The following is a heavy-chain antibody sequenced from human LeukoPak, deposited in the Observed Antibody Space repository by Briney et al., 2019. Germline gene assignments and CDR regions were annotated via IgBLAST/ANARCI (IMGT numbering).Heavy chain of an antibody. CDR2: ISSSSSYI. J-gene: IGHJ6*03. Sequence: GGSLRLSCAASGFTFSSYSMNWVRQAPGKGLEWASSISSSSSYIYYADSVKGRFTISRDNAKNSLYLQMNSLRAEDTAVYYCARANSDYGGNSGYYYYYYMDVWGKGTTVTVSS. V-gene: IGHV3-21*01. CDR1: GFTFSSYS. CDR3: ARANSDYGGNSGYYYYYYMDV. D-gene: IGHD4-23*01.